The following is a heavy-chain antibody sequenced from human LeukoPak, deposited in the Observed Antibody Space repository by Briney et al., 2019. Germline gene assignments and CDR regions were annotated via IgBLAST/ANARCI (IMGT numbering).Heavy chain of an antibody. J-gene: IGHJ4*02. CDR1: GYTFTDYY. V-gene: IGHV1-2*04. CDR3: ARLPRNYGDYVAY. D-gene: IGHD4-17*01. CDR2: INPNSGGT. Sequence: GASVKVSCKASGYTFTDYYINWVRQAPGQGLEWMGWINPNSGGTNYARKFQGWVTVTRDTSISTAYMELSRLRSDDTAIYYCARLPRNYGDYVAYWGQGTLVTVSS.